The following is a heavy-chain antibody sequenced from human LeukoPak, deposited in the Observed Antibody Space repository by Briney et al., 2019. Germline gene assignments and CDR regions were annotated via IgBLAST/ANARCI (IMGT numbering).Heavy chain of an antibody. D-gene: IGHD2-21*01. J-gene: IGHJ6*03. CDR1: GYTFSDYD. CDR2: MNPTSGDT. CDR3: ARVVMKAFYYYYMDV. Sequence: ASVKVSCRASGYTFSDYDVNWVRQAPGQGLEWMGWMNPTSGDTGYAQKFQGRVTMTRSMSRNTAYMELSRLRSEDTAVYFCARVVMKAFYYYYMDVWGKGTTIIISS. V-gene: IGHV1-8*01.